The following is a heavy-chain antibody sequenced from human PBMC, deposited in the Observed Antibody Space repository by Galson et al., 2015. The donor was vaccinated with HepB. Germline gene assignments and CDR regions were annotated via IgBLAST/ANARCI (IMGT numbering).Heavy chain of an antibody. CDR1: GFTFSDHY. V-gene: IGHV3-72*01. CDR3: TYCSSTSCYADY. D-gene: IGHD2-2*01. CDR2: TRNKANSYTT. Sequence: SLRLSCAASGFTFSDHYMDWVRQAPGKGLEWVGRTRNKANSYTTEYAASVKGRFTISRDDSKNSLYLQMNSLKTEDTAVYYCTYCSSTSCYADYWGQGTLVTVSS. J-gene: IGHJ4*02.